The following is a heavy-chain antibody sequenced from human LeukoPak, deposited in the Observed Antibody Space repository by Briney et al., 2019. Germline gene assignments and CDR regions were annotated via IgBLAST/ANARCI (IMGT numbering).Heavy chain of an antibody. CDR1: GYTFTGYY. D-gene: IGHD6-13*01. J-gene: IGHJ2*01. CDR3: ARVVSAAGTSWYFDL. CDR2: INPSGGST. Sequence: ASVKVSCKASGYTFTGYYMHWVRQAPGEGLEWTGIINPSGGSTSYAQKFQGRVTMTRDTSTSTVYMELSSLRSEDTAVYYCARVVSAAGTSWYFDLWGRGTLVTVSS. V-gene: IGHV1-46*01.